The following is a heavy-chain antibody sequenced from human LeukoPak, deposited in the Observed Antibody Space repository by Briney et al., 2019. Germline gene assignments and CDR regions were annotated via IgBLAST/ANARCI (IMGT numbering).Heavy chain of an antibody. D-gene: IGHD6-13*01. CDR3: ARDPEMEYSSSWAWGY. CDR1: GYTFTGYY. V-gene: IGHV1-2*02. J-gene: IGHJ4*02. Sequence: GASVKVSCKASGYTFTGYYMHWVRQAPGQELEWMGWLSPNSGDTKFAQKFQGRVTMTRDTSISTAYMELSSLRSDDTAVYYCARDPEMEYSSSWAWGYWGQGTLVTVSS. CDR2: LSPNSGDT.